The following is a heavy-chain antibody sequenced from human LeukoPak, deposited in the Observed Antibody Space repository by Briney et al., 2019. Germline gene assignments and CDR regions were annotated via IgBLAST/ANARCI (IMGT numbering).Heavy chain of an antibody. CDR3: ARFYYYDFWSGYYTPYYYFDY. Sequence: ASVKVSCKASGYTFTSYGISWVRQAPGQGLEWMGWLSAYNGNTNYAQKLQGRVTMTTDTSTSTAYMELRSLRSDDTAVYYCARFYYYDFWSGYYTPYYYFDYWGQGTLVTVSS. CDR2: LSAYNGNT. J-gene: IGHJ4*02. V-gene: IGHV1-18*01. CDR1: GYTFTSYG. D-gene: IGHD3-3*01.